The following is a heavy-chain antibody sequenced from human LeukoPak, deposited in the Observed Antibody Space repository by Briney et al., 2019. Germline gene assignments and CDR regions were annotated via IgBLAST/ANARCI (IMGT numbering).Heavy chain of an antibody. J-gene: IGHJ3*02. D-gene: IGHD2-2*01. CDR1: GFTFSSYS. Sequence: GGSLRLSCAASGFTFSSYSMNWVRQAPGKGLEWVSSISSSSSYIYYADSVKGRFTISRDNAKNSLYLQMNSLRAEDTAVYYCAKDLGVPAATNAFDIWGQGTMVTVSS. CDR3: AKDLGVPAATNAFDI. CDR2: ISSSSSYI. V-gene: IGHV3-21*01.